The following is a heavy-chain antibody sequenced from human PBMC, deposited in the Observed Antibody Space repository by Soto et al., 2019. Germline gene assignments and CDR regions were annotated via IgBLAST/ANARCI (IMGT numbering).Heavy chain of an antibody. D-gene: IGHD5-12*01. Sequence: XQTLPRPGTVSGGSISSGGYYWSWIRQHPGKGLEWIVYIYYSGSTYYNPSLKSRVTISVDTSKNQFSLKLSSVTAADTAVYYCARVLHSGMATIDRYFDHWAQGTLVTVSS. J-gene: IGHJ4*02. V-gene: IGHV4-31*03. CDR3: ARVLHSGMATIDRYFDH. CDR1: GGSISSGGYY. CDR2: IYYSGST.